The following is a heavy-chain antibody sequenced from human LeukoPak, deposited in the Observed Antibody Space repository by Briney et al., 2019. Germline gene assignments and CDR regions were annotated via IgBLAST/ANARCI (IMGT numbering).Heavy chain of an antibody. CDR1: GGSISSYY. D-gene: IGHD2-15*01. J-gene: IGHJ3*02. Sequence: SETLSLTCTVSGGSISSYYWSWIRQPPGKGLEWIGYIYYSGSTNYSPSLKSRVTISVDTSKNQFFLKSSFVTAADTAVYYCARFVVGIDAFDIWGQGTMVTVSS. CDR2: IYYSGST. CDR3: ARFVVGIDAFDI. V-gene: IGHV4-59*12.